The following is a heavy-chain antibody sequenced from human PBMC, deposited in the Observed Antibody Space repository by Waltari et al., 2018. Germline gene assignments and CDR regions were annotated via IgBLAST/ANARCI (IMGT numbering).Heavy chain of an antibody. CDR3: VRGLLGDAFDV. Sequence: QVQLQQWGAGRLKPSETLSPTCAVSGGSFTNYYWNWIRQPPGKGLEWIGEIHHSGNSNYNPSLKSRVTMSVDTSKNQFSLNLNSVTATDTAVYYCVRGLLGDAFDVWGRGTMVTVSS. CDR1: GGSFTNYY. CDR2: IHHSGNS. V-gene: IGHV4-34*01. D-gene: IGHD7-27*01. J-gene: IGHJ3*01.